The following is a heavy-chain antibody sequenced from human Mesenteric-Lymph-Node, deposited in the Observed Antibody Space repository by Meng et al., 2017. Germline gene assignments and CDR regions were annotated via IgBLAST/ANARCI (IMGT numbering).Heavy chain of an antibody. D-gene: IGHD1-26*01. V-gene: IGHV1-2*02. J-gene: IGHJ3*02. CDR2: INPNSGGT. CDR3: AREIDSWSGSYGAFYI. Sequence: ASVKVSCKASGYTFTGYYLHWVRQAPGQGLEWMGWINPNSGGTSYARNFEGTVTMTTDTSISTAYMELRRLRSDDTAVYYCAREIDSWSGSYGAFYIWGQGTMVTVSS. CDR1: GYTFTGYY.